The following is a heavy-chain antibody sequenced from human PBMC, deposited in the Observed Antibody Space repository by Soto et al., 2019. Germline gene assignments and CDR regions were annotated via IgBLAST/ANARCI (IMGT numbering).Heavy chain of an antibody. D-gene: IGHD6-6*01. CDR3: ARSKLVRDYYYYYYMDV. Sequence: SETLSLTCTVSGGSISSSSYHWGWIRQPPGKGLEWIGNSHYSGSAYYNPSLKSRVTISVDTSKNQFSLKLSSVTAADTAVYYCARSKLVRDYYYYYYMDVWGKGTTVTVSS. CDR1: GGSISSSSYH. J-gene: IGHJ6*03. V-gene: IGHV4-39*01. CDR2: SHYSGSA.